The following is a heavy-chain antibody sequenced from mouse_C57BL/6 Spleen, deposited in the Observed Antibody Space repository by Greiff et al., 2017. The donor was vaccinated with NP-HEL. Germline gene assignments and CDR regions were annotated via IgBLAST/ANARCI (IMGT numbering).Heavy chain of an antibody. J-gene: IGHJ1*03. CDR1: GFTFSSYA. V-gene: IGHV5-4*01. CDR2: ISDGGSYT. D-gene: IGHD1-1*01. Sequence: EVQLVESGGGLVKPGGSLKLSCAASGFTFSSYAMSWVRQTPEKRLEWVATISDGGSYTYYPDNVKGRFTISRDNAKNNLYLQMSHLKSEDTAMYYCARDQGYYGSSYRYFDVWGTGTTVTVSS. CDR3: ARDQGYYGSSYRYFDV.